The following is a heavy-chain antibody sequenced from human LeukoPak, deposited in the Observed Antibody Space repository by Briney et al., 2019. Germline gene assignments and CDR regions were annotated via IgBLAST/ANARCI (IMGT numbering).Heavy chain of an antibody. CDR2: ISAYNGNT. Sequence: ASVKVSCKASGYTFTSYGISWVRQAPGQGLEWMGWISAYNGNTNYAQKVQGRVTMTTDTSTSTAYMELRSLRSDDTAVYYCARDPQQLVGATGGGFNFWGQGTLVTVSS. CDR1: GYTFTSYG. CDR3: ARDPQQLVGATGGGFNF. D-gene: IGHD1-26*01. J-gene: IGHJ4*02. V-gene: IGHV1-18*01.